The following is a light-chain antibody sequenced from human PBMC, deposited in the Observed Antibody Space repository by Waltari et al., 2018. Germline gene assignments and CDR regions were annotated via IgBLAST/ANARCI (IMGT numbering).Light chain of an antibody. CDR2: EVS. CDR3: SSYTSSISWV. Sequence: QSALTQPASVSGSPGQSITISCPGTSSDVGGYNYVSWYQHHPGKAPQLMIYEVSNRPSGVSYRFSGSKSGTTASLTISGLQAEDEAHYYCSSYTSSISWVFGGGTKLTVL. CDR1: SSDVGGYNY. J-gene: IGLJ3*02. V-gene: IGLV2-14*01.